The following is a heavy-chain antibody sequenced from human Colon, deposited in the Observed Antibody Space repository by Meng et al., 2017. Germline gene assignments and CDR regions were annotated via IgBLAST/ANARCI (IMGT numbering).Heavy chain of an antibody. CDR2: IYYSGST. V-gene: IGHV4-39*07. J-gene: IGHJ4*02. D-gene: IGHD3-16*02. CDR3: ARSLMITFGGVIALGY. Sequence: LRLSCTVPGGSISSSSYYWGWIRQPPGKGLEWIGSIYYSGSTYYNPSLKSRVTISVDTSKNQFSLKLSSVTAADTAVYYCARSLMITFGGVIALGYWGQGTLVTVSS. CDR1: GGSISSSSYY.